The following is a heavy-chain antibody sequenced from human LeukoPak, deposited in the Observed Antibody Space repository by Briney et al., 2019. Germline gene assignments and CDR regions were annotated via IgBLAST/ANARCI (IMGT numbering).Heavy chain of an antibody. Sequence: PGGSLRLSCAASGFTVSSNYMSWVRQAPGKGLEWVSVIYSGGSTYYADSVKGRFTISRDNSKNTLYLQMNSLRAEDTAVYYCARDFQLYYDSSGYGAFDIWGQGTMVTVSS. D-gene: IGHD3-22*01. CDR3: ARDFQLYYDSSGYGAFDI. V-gene: IGHV3-53*01. CDR1: GFTVSSNY. CDR2: IYSGGST. J-gene: IGHJ3*02.